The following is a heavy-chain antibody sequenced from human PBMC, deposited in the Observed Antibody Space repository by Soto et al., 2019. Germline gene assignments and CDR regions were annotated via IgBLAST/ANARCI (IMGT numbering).Heavy chain of an antibody. D-gene: IGHD3-10*01. CDR2: ISGSGGST. CDR3: APQASGAYNYSGTNV. Sequence: EVQLLESGGGLVQPGGSLRLSCAASVFTFSSYAMSWVRQAPGKGLEWVSAISGSGGSTYYADSVKGRFTISRDNSKTPLNLKMKSRRAKDPPLYSCAPQASGAYNYSGTNVWAKGPRSPSP. J-gene: IGHJ6*02. CDR1: VFTFSSYA. V-gene: IGHV3-23*01.